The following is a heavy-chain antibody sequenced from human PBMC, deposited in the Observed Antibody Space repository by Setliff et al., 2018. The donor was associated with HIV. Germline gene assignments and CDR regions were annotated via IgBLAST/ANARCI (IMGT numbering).Heavy chain of an antibody. CDR3: ARIGSGWSVGWFDP. J-gene: IGHJ5*02. V-gene: IGHV4-38-2*02. CDR2: IDASANT. CDR1: GSSISSNYY. D-gene: IGHD6-13*01. Sequence: PSETLSLTCTVSGSSISSNYYWAWIRQAPGKGLEWIGCIDASANTYYIPSLKSRATISIDTSTNQLSLKLRSVTAADTAVYYCARIGSGWSVGWFDPWGQGILVTVSS.